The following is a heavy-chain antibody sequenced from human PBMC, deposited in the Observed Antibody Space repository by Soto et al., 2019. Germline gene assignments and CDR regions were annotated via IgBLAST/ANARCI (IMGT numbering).Heavy chain of an antibody. CDR2: ISYDGSNK. V-gene: IGHV3-30-3*01. CDR3: ARDLWDIVVVPAAHYFDY. CDR1: GFTFSSYA. J-gene: IGHJ4*02. Sequence: LRLSCAAPGFTFSSYAMHWVRQAPGKGLEWVAVISYDGSNKYYADSVKGRFTISRDNSKNTLYLQMNSLRAEDTAVYYCARDLWDIVVVPAAHYFDYWGQGTLVTVSS. D-gene: IGHD2-2*01.